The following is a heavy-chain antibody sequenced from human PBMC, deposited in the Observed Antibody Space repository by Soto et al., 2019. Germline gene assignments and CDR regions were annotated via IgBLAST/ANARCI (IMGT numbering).Heavy chain of an antibody. D-gene: IGHD5-12*01. Sequence: PSETLSLTCTVSGDSMSSYYWSWIRQPPGKGLEWIGYIYSSGSTNYNTSLKSRVTISVDTSKNQFSLKLSSVTAADTAVYYCARRRRDGYNFDYWGQGILVTVSS. V-gene: IGHV4-59*01. CDR3: ARRRRDGYNFDY. CDR2: IYSSGST. CDR1: GDSMSSYY. J-gene: IGHJ4*02.